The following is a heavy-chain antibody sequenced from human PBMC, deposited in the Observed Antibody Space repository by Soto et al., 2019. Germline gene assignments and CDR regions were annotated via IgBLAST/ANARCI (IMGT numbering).Heavy chain of an antibody. D-gene: IGHD2-2*01. CDR3: AKDVVVVPLAHWYMDV. J-gene: IGHJ6*03. Sequence: GGSLRLSCAASGFTFSNFAMTWVRQPPGKGLEWVSGITGSGDNTYYADSVKGRFTISRDSSKNTLFLQLNSLRAEDTAVYFCAKDVVVVPLAHWYMDVWGKGTTVTVSS. V-gene: IGHV3-23*01. CDR2: ITGSGDNT. CDR1: GFTFSNFA.